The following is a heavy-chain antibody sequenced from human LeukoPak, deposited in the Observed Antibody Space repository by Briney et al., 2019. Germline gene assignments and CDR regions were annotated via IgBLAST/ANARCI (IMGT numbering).Heavy chain of an antibody. V-gene: IGHV3-30*03. J-gene: IGHJ4*02. Sequence: GGSLRLSCVASGFTFSSYGMHWVRQVPGKGLEWVAIVSYDGTNKYYADPVKGRFTISRDNSKNTLYLQMNSLRTEDTAVYYCARDQPDYYDSSGYYSLFDYWGQGTLVTVSS. D-gene: IGHD3-22*01. CDR2: VSYDGTNK. CDR1: GFTFSSYG. CDR3: ARDQPDYYDSSGYYSLFDY.